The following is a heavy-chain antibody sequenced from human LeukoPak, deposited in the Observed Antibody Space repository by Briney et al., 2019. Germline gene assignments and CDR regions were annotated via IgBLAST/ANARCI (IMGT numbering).Heavy chain of an antibody. CDR2: ISYDGSNK. V-gene: IGHV3-30-3*01. J-gene: IGHJ4*02. CDR3: ARDHVDSSSWRFDY. Sequence: GGSLRLSCAASGFTFSNYAMHWVRQAPGKGLEWVAVISYDGSNKYYADSVKGRFTISRDNSKNTLYLQMNSLRAEDTAVYYCARDHVDSSSWRFDYWGQGTLVTVSS. D-gene: IGHD6-13*01. CDR1: GFTFSNYA.